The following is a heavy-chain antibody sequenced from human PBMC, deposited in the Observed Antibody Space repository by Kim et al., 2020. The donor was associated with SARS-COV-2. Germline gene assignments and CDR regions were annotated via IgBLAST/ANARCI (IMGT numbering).Heavy chain of an antibody. V-gene: IGHV3-48*03. Sequence: GGSLRLSCAASGFTFSSYEMNWVRQAPGKGLEWVSYISSSGSTIYYADSVKGRFTISRDNAKNSLYLQMNSLRAEDTAVYYCARDMRYCTNGVCYEDYYYGMDVWGQGTTVTVSS. CDR1: GFTFSSYE. D-gene: IGHD2-8*01. J-gene: IGHJ6*02. CDR2: ISSSGSTI. CDR3: ARDMRYCTNGVCYEDYYYGMDV.